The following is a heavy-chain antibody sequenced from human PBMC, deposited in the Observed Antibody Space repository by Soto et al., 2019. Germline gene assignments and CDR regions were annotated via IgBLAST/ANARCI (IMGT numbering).Heavy chain of an antibody. CDR2: IWYDGTVV. CDR1: GFAFKTYG. CDR3: ARDRLGYCTNTAGCYNFYS. D-gene: IGHD2-8*01. V-gene: IGHV3-33*01. Sequence: GGSLRLSCVASGFAFKTYGMYWVRQAPGKGLDLVASIWYDGTVVHYADSVKGRFTISRDNSKDTLFLQMTSLKIEDTAVYYSARDRLGYCTNTAGCYNFYSWGLGNLVTVSS. J-gene: IGHJ4*02.